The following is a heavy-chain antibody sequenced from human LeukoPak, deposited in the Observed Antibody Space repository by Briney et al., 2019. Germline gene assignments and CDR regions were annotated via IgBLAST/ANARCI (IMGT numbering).Heavy chain of an antibody. V-gene: IGHV1-18*04. Sequence: ASVKVSCKASGYNFRDYGISWVRQAPGQGLEWMGWLNVFSGNTQYPPALQDRITLTKDTSTNTAYLELRNLQSDDTAVYYCAKDWGIWSLWDQGTLVTVSS. J-gene: IGHJ4*02. CDR1: GYNFRDYG. D-gene: IGHD6-13*01. CDR3: AKDWGIWSL. CDR2: LNVFSGNT.